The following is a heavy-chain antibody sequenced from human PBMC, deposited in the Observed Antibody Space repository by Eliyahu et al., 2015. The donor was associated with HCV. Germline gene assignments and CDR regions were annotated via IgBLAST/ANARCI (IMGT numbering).Heavy chain of an antibody. J-gene: IGHJ4*02. D-gene: IGHD2-15*01. CDR1: GFSFSTSG. CDR2: ITGSGGGT. V-gene: IGHV3-23*01. CDR3: AKEDGYCSVSTCSFDY. Sequence: EVQLLESGGDLVQPGGSLRLYCAASGFSFSTSGMSWVRQAPGKGLGWVSGITGSGGGTYYADSVKGRFTISRDNSKNTLYLQMNSLGAEDTALYYCAKEDGYCSVSTCSFDYWGQGTLVTVSS.